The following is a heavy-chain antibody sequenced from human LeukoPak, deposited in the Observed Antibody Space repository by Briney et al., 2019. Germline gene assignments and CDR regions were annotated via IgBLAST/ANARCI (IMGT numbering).Heavy chain of an antibody. V-gene: IGHV4-31*03. D-gene: IGHD3-10*01. CDR2: IYYSGST. CDR1: RGSISSAVYY. CDR3: AAYGLGSSRRFDP. J-gene: IGHJ5*02. Sequence: SETLSLTCTLSRGSISSAVYYSTSIRQHPGNGLEWIGYIYYSGSTYYSPSLKSRVTISLDTSKNQFSLNLTAADTAVYYCAAYGLGSSRRFDPWGQGTLVTVSS.